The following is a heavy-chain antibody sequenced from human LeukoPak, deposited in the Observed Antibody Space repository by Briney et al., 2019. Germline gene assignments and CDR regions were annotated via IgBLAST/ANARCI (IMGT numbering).Heavy chain of an antibody. CDR3: ARARLYLTGTTFYFDY. CDR2: INPNSGGT. D-gene: IGHD1-20*01. V-gene: IGHV1-2*02. CDR1: GYTFTGYY. Sequence: ASVKVPCKASGYTFTGYYMHWVRQAPGQGLEWMGWINPNSGGTNYAQKLQGRVTMTTDTSTSTAYMELRSLRSGDTAVYYCARARLYLTGTTFYFDYWGQGTLVTVSS. J-gene: IGHJ4*02.